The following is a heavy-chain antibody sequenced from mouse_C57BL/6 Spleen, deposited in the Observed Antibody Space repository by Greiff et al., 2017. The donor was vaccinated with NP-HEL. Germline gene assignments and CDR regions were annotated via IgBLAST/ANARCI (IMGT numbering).Heavy chain of an antibody. J-gene: IGHJ2*01. CDR2: IYPGDGDT. CDR1: GYAFSSYW. V-gene: IGHV1-80*01. Sequence: VQLQQSGAELVKPGASVKISCKASGYAFSSYWMNWVKQRPGKGLEWIGQIYPGDGDTSYNGKFKGKATLTADKSSSTAYMQLSSLTSEDSAVYFCARLIPDYYGSSYDFDYWGQGTTLTVSS. D-gene: IGHD1-1*01. CDR3: ARLIPDYYGSSYDFDY.